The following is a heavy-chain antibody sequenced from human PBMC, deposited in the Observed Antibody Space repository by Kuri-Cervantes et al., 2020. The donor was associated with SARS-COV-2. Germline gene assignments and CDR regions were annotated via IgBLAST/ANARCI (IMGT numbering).Heavy chain of an antibody. CDR2: ISGSGSYI. CDR3: ARDPAVPAAHNDAFDI. Sequence: GESLKISCVATGFTFSGYTMNWVRQAPGKAPQWVSSISGSGSYIYYADSVKGRFTISRDSAKSSLYLQMNSLRAEDTAVYYCARDPAVPAAHNDAFDIWGQGTMVTVSS. D-gene: IGHD2-2*01. J-gene: IGHJ3*02. CDR1: GFTFSGYT. V-gene: IGHV3-21*01.